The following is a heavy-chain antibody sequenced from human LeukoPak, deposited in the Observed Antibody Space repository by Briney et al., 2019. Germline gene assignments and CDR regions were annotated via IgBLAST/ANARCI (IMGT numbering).Heavy chain of an antibody. CDR1: GFTFSSYS. J-gene: IGHJ3*02. CDR3: ARGGIITSYAFEI. CDR2: INNSSSYI. D-gene: IGHD1-26*01. V-gene: IGHV3-21*01. Sequence: GGSLRLSCAASGFTFSSYSMNWVRQAPGKGLEWVSSINNSSSYIYYADSVRGRFTISRDNAKNSLYLQMNGLRAEDTAVYYCARGGIITSYAFEIWGQGSMVTVSS.